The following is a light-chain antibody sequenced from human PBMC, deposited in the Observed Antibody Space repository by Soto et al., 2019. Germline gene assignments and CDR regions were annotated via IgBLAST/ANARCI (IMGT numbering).Light chain of an antibody. V-gene: IGKV1-33*01. CDR1: QDISNY. J-gene: IGKJ3*01. Sequence: DVQMTQSPSSLSASVGDRVTITCQASQDISNYLNWYQQKPGKAPKLLIYDASNLETGVPSRFSGSGSGTDFTFTISSLQPEDIATYYCQQYDNLPRGNTFGPGTKVDIK. CDR3: QQYDNLPRGNT. CDR2: DAS.